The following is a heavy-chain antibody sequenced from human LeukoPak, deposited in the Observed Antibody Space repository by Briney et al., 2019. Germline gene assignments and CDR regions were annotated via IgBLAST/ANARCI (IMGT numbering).Heavy chain of an antibody. CDR1: GFTFDDYA. CDR3: AKGPTIAVAADWYFDL. J-gene: IGHJ2*01. V-gene: IGHV3-9*01. D-gene: IGHD6-19*01. Sequence: PGGSLRLSCAASGFTFDDYAMHWVRQAPGKGLEWVSGISWNSGSIGYADSVKGRFTISRDNAKNSLYLQMNSLRAEDTALYYCAKGPTIAVAADWYFDLWGRGTLVTASS. CDR2: ISWNSGSI.